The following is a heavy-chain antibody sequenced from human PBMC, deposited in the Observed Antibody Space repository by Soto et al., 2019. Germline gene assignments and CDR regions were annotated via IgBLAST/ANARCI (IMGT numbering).Heavy chain of an antibody. CDR2: IYYSGST. D-gene: IGHD4-17*01. V-gene: IGHV4-31*03. CDR1: GGSISSGGYY. J-gene: IGHJ4*02. Sequence: QVQLQESGPGLVKPSQTLSLTCTVSGGSISSGGYYWSWIRQHPGKGLEWIGYIYYSGSTYYNPSLKSRVTLSVDTSKTPFSLKPSSVTAADTAVYYCARKATVTTCFDYWGQGTLVTVSS. CDR3: ARKATVTTCFDY.